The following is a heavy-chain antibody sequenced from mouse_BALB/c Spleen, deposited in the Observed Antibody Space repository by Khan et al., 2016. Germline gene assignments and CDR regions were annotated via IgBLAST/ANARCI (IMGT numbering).Heavy chain of an antibody. Sequence: QVQLQQSGAELVKPGASVKLSCKASGYSFTSYWMNWVKQRPGQGLEWIGMIHPSGSKTRLNQKFKDKATLTVDKSSSTAYMQLSSPTSEDSAGYYCARNDHGGVRDYFDCCEQSTIPTVS. CDR3: ARNDHGGVRDYFDC. CDR1: GYSFTSYW. V-gene: IGHV1-69*02. CDR2: IHPSGSKT. D-gene: IGHD2-3*01. J-gene: IGHJ2*01.